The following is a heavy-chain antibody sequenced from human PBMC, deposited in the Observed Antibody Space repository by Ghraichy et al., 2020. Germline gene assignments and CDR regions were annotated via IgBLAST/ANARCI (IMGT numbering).Heavy chain of an antibody. CDR3: ARGRQRLGELSSFDY. J-gene: IGHJ4*02. Sequence: ASVKVSCKASGYTFTSYGISWVRQAPGQGLEWMAWISAYNGNTNYAQNLQGRVTLTTDTSTSTAYMELRSLRSDDTAVYYCARGRQRLGELSSFDYWGQGTLVTVSS. CDR1: GYTFTSYG. CDR2: ISAYNGNT. V-gene: IGHV1-18*01. D-gene: IGHD3-16*02.